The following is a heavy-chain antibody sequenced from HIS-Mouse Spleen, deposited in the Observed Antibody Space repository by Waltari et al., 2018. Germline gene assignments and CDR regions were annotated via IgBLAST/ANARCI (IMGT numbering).Heavy chain of an antibody. CDR2: MSPNSGNQ. Sequence: QVQLVQSGAEVKKPGASVKVSCKASGYTFTSYYINWVRQATGQGLEWMGWMSPNSGNQGYAQEFQGRVTMTRKTSISTAYMGLSSLGSEDTAVYYCARGHDYSNYFDYWGQGTLVTVSS. CDR3: ARGHDYSNYFDY. CDR1: GYTFTSYY. J-gene: IGHJ4*02. V-gene: IGHV1-8*01. D-gene: IGHD4-4*01.